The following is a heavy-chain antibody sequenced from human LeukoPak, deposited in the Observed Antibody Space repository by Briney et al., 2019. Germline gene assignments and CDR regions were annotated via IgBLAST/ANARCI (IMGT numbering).Heavy chain of an antibody. CDR1: GDTLTEIS. CDR2: LHPEDREV. J-gene: IGHJ4*02. V-gene: IGHV1-24*01. D-gene: IGHD6-6*01. CDR3: ATAEQLV. Sequence: AASVTVSCKVSGDTLTEISIHWVRQTPGKGLEWMGGLHPEDREVIYAQKFQGRVTMTEDSSTDTAYMDLRSLRSEDTAVYYCATAEQLVWGQGTLVTVSS.